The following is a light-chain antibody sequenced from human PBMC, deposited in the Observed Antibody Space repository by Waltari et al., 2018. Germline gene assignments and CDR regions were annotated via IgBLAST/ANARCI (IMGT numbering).Light chain of an antibody. CDR3: QQYNNWPPYT. CDR1: QSVSSN. CDR2: GVS. J-gene: IGKJ2*01. V-gene: IGKV3-15*01. Sequence: EIVLTQSPATLSLSPGERATLSCRASQSVSSNLAWYQQKPGQAPRLLIYGVSIRVTGIPARCSGSGSGTEFTLTVRSRQSGGGGVYYCQQYNNWPPYTFGHGTKLEI.